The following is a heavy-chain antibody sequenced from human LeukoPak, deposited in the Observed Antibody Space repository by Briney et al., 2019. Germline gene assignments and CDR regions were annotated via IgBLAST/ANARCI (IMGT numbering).Heavy chain of an antibody. D-gene: IGHD2-2*01. CDR2: IYYSGST. J-gene: IGHJ4*02. Sequence: SETLSLTCTVSGGSISSGDYYWSWIRQPPGKGLEWIGYIYYSGSTDYNPSLESRVTISVDTSNNQFSLRLSSVTAAETGLYYCARERIDCSSASCYAVFDYWGQGTLVTVSS. V-gene: IGHV4-30-4*08. CDR3: ARERIDCSSASCYAVFDY. CDR1: GGSISSGDYY.